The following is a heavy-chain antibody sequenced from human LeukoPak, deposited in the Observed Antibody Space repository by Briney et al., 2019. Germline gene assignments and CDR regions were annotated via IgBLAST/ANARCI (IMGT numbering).Heavy chain of an antibody. CDR2: ITGSGSDT. Sequence: PGGSLRLSCAASGFIFSNYAMSWVRRDPGMGLEWVSVITGSGSDTYYAGSVKGRFTISRDNSKNILYLQMTSLRADDTAVYYCAKGGFNGAGTGKYWGQGTQVTVSS. J-gene: IGHJ4*02. V-gene: IGHV3-23*01. CDR1: GFIFSNYA. D-gene: IGHD3-10*01. CDR3: AKGGFNGAGTGKY.